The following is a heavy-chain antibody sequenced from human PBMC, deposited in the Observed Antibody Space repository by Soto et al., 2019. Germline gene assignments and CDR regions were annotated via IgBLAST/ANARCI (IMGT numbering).Heavy chain of an antibody. CDR1: DLPGDHYA. J-gene: IGHJ4*02. V-gene: IGHV3-43D*04. CDR2: IIWDGCAT. CDR3: AKGRRAAYHYYFDS. Sequence: SLGLSGPCSDLPGDHYAMRWLRQASGKGLEWVSLIIWDGCATDYADSVKGRFTISRDNSKKSLYLQMNSLRAEDTALYYCAKGRRAAYHYYFDSWGQGTLVTVSS. D-gene: IGHD2-15*01.